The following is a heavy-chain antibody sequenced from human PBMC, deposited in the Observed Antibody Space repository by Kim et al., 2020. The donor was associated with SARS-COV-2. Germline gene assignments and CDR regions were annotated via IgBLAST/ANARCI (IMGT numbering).Heavy chain of an antibody. CDR2: IYPGDSDT. V-gene: IGHV5-51*01. CDR3: ARASGRNYYYGRDV. J-gene: IGHJ6*02. CDR1: GYTFAIYW. Sequence: GESLKISCKVSGYTFAIYWIGWVRQMPGKGLEWMGIIYPGDSDTRYSPSFQGQVTISADLSIGTAYLKWSSLRASDTAIYYCARASGRNYYYGRDVWGQGTTITVSS.